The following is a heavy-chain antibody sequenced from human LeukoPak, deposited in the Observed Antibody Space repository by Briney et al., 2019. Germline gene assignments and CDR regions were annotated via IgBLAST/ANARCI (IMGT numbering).Heavy chain of an antibody. D-gene: IGHD6-13*01. CDR1: GGSFSGYY. Sequence: PSETLSLTCAVYGGSFSGYYWSWIRQPPGKGLEWVGEINHGGSTNYNPSLKSRVTISVDTSKNQFSLKLSSVTAADTAVYFCARYSTSWYTFDYWGQGTLVTVSS. V-gene: IGHV4-34*01. J-gene: IGHJ4*02. CDR3: ARYSTSWYTFDY. CDR2: INHGGST.